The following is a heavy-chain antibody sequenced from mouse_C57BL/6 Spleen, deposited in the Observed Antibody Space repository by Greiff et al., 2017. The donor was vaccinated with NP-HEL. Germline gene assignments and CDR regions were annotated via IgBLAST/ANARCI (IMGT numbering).Heavy chain of an antibody. CDR2: INPNNGGT. CDR1: GYTFTDYN. V-gene: IGHV1-22*01. J-gene: IGHJ4*01. CDR3: AREGELRGRAMDY. Sequence: EVQLQQSGPELVKPGASVKMSCKASGYTFTDYNMHWVKQSHGKSLEWIGYINPNNGGTSYNQKFKGKATLTVNKSSSTAYMELRSLTSEDSAVYDCAREGELRGRAMDYWGQGTSVTVSS. D-gene: IGHD3-2*02.